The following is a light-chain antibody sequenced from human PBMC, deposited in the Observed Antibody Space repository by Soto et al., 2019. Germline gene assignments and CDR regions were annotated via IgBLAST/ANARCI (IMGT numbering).Light chain of an antibody. CDR2: DVT. CDR1: SSDVGGYNF. J-gene: IGLJ1*01. CDR3: CSYVGSYTSYV. V-gene: IGLV2-11*01. Sequence: QSALTQPRSVSGSPGQSVTISCIGTSSDVGGYNFVSWYQQHPGKAPKFMIYDVTKRPSGVPDRFSGSKSGNTASLTISGLQAEDEADYYCCSYVGSYTSYVFGTGTKVTVL.